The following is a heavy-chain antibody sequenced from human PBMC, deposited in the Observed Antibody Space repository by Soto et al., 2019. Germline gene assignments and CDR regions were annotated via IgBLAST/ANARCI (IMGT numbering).Heavy chain of an antibody. V-gene: IGHV3-23*01. CDR1: GCTFNNYA. D-gene: IGHD3-10*01. J-gene: IGHJ4*02. Sequence: EVQLLESGGGLVQPGGSLRLSCAASGCTFNNYAMTWVRQAPGKGLEWVSAISGGGDTTSYADSVKGRFTVSRDGSKNTLYLQMSSLRAEDTALYYCAKGRGGSGSLTHRVDFWGQGTLVSVSS. CDR2: ISGGGDTT. CDR3: AKGRGGSGSLTHRVDF.